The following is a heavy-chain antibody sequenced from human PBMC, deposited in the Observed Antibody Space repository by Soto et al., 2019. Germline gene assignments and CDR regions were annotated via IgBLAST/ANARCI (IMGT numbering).Heavy chain of an antibody. CDR3: ARDEYYYDSSGYPEDAFDI. D-gene: IGHD3-22*01. J-gene: IGHJ3*02. Sequence: SVKVSCKASGGTFSSYAISWVRQAPGQGLEWMGGIIPIFGTANYAQKFQGRVTITADESTSTAYMELSSLRSEDTAVYYCARDEYYYDSSGYPEDAFDIWGQGTMVTVSS. CDR1: GGTFSSYA. CDR2: IIPIFGTA. V-gene: IGHV1-69*13.